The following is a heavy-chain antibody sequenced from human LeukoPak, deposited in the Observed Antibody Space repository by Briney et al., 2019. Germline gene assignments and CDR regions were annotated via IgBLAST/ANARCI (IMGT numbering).Heavy chain of an antibody. D-gene: IGHD6-13*01. V-gene: IGHV3-20*04. Sequence: GGSLRLSCAASGFTFSNAWMSWVRQAPGKGLEWVSGINWNGGSTGYADSVKGRFTISRDNAKNSLYLQMNSLRAEDTALYYCAKDMGALRGAGKLSYYYGMDVWGQGTTVTVSS. J-gene: IGHJ6*02. CDR2: INWNGGST. CDR3: AKDMGALRGAGKLSYYYGMDV. CDR1: GFTFSNAW.